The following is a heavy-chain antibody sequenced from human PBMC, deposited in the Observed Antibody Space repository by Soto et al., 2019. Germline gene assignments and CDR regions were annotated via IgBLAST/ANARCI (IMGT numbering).Heavy chain of an antibody. D-gene: IGHD5-12*01. Sequence: EVQLVESGGGLVQPGGSLRLSCAASGFTFSSYSMNWVRQAPGKGLEWVSYISSSSSTIYYSDSVKGRFTISRDNAKNSQYLQMNSLRDEDTAVYYCARDLDGIVATIYFDYGGQGTLVTVSS. V-gene: IGHV3-48*02. CDR3: ARDLDGIVATIYFDY. CDR1: GFTFSSYS. CDR2: ISSSSSTI. J-gene: IGHJ4*02.